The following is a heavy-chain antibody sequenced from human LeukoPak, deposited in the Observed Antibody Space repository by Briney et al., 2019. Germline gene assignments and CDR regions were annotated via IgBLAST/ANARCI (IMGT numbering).Heavy chain of an antibody. CDR3: ARVRQRESVPDYYGMDV. V-gene: IGHV4-59*01. J-gene: IGHJ6*02. CDR1: GGSISSYY. D-gene: IGHD3-10*01. Sequence: PSETLSHTCTVSGGSISSYYWSWIRQPPGKGLEWIGYIYYSGSTNYNPSLKSRVTISVDTSKNQFSLKLSSVTAADTAVYYCARVRQRESVPDYYGMDVWGQGTTVTVSS. CDR2: IYYSGST.